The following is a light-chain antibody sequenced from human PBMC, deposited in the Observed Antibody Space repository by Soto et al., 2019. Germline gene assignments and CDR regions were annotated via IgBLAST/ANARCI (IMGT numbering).Light chain of an antibody. CDR2: AAS. CDR3: QQSYSTPWT. Sequence: DIVLTQSPLSLPVTPGESASISCKASQSLLLSSGNNYLDWYLQKPGQSPQLLIYAASSLQSGVPSRFSGSGSGTDFTLTISSLQPEDFATYYCQQSYSTPWTFGQGTKVDIK. J-gene: IGKJ1*01. V-gene: IGKV2-28*01. CDR1: QSLLLSSGNNY.